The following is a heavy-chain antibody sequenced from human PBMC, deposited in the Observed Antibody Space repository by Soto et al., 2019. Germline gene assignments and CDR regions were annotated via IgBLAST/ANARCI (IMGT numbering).Heavy chain of an antibody. CDR3: ARVPFGVVTKPSSGMDV. J-gene: IGHJ6*02. D-gene: IGHD3-3*01. V-gene: IGHV3-48*02. CDR2: ISSSSSTI. Sequence: PGGSLRLSCAASGFTFSSYSMNWVRQAPGKGLEWVSYISSSSSTIYYADSVKGRFTISRDNAKNSLYLQMNSLRDEDTAVYYCARVPFGVVTKPSSGMDVWGQGTTVTVSS. CDR1: GFTFSSYS.